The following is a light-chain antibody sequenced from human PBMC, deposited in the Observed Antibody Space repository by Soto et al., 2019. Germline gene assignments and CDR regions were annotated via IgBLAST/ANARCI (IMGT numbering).Light chain of an antibody. CDR2: DAS. V-gene: IGKV3-11*01. J-gene: IGKJ4*01. CDR3: QQRHSDFS. CDR1: QIVNNH. Sequence: EIVLTQSPATLSWSPGEGATLSCRASQIVNNHLAWFQQKPGQAPRLLIYDASNRATDIPARFSGSGSGTDFTLTISSLEPEDFAVYYCQQRHSDFSFGGGTKVEIK.